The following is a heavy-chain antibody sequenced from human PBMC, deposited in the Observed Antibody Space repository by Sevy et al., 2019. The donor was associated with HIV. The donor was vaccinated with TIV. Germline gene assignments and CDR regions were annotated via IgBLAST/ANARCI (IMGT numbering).Heavy chain of an antibody. CDR3: ARGLAEGGLLWGQGIDY. D-gene: IGHD1-26*01. V-gene: IGHV3-33*01. J-gene: IGHJ4*02. Sequence: GGSLRLSCAASGFTFSSYGMHWVRQAPGKGLEWVAVIWCGGSNKYYADSVKGRFTISRDTSKNTLYLLKNSLRAEDTAVYYGARGLAEGGLLWGQGIDYWGQGTLVTVSS. CDR2: IWCGGSNK. CDR1: GFTFSSYG.